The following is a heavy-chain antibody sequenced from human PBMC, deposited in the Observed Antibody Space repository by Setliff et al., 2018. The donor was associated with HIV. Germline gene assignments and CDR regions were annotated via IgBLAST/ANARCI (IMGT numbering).Heavy chain of an antibody. V-gene: IGHV1-2*02. CDR2: INPDNGRT. D-gene: IGHD7-27*01. Sequence: ASVKVSCKASGYIFTGYYMHWVRRAPGQGFEWMGWINPDNGRTQYGQKFQGRLTLTRDTSIRTAYMELSGLTFDDTAMYYCARDRRAGVYYYTDVWGTWTTVTVSS. CDR3: ARDRRAGVYYYTDV. J-gene: IGHJ6*03. CDR1: GYIFTGYY.